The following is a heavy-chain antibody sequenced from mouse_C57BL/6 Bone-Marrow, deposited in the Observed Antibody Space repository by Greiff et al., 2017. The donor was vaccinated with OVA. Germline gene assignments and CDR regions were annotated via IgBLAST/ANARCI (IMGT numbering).Heavy chain of an antibody. Sequence: QVQLQQPGAELVMPGASVKLSCKASGYTFTSYWMPWVKQRPGQGLEWIGEIDPSDSYTNYNQKFKGKSTLTVDKSSSTAYMQLSSLTSEDSAVYYCARDGVSYYFDYWGQGTTLTVSS. J-gene: IGHJ2*01. CDR2: IDPSDSYT. V-gene: IGHV1-69*01. CDR1: GYTFTSYW. CDR3: ARDGVSYYFDY.